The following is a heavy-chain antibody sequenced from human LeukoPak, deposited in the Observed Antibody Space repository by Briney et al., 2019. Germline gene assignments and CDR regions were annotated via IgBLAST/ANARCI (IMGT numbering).Heavy chain of an antibody. V-gene: IGHV1-18*01. CDR2: ISAYNGNT. D-gene: IGHD3-22*01. J-gene: IGHJ3*02. CDR3: ARDRVDYYDSSGYYSPDAFDI. CDR1: GYTFTSYG. Sequence: ASVKVSCKASGYTFTSYGISWVRQAPGQGLEWMGWISAYNGNTNYAQKLQGRVTMTTDTSTSTAYMELRSLRSDDTAVYYCARDRVDYYDSSGYYSPDAFDIWGQGTMVTVSS.